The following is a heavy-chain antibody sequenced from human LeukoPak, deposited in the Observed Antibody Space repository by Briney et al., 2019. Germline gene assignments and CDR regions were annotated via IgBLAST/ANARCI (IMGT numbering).Heavy chain of an antibody. CDR2: IRNYSSYI. J-gene: IGHJ6*03. D-gene: IGHD2-15*01. V-gene: IGHV3-21*01. CDR1: GFTFRSYG. Sequence: GRSLRLSCAASGFTFRSYGMHWVRQAPGKGLEWVATIRNYSSYIHYADSVKGRFTISRDDAKKSIYLLMNSLRVEDTAVYFCARYSEVYYYVDVWGTGTTVTVSS. CDR3: ARYSEVYYYVDV.